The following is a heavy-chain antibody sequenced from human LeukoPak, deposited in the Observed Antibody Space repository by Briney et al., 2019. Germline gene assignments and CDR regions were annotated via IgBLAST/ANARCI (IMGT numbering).Heavy chain of an antibody. J-gene: IGHJ4*02. V-gene: IGHV3-30*02. D-gene: IGHD6-13*01. CDR1: GFTFSSYG. CDR3: AKDWQQLDDY. CDR2: IRYDGSNK. Sequence: GGSLRLSCAASGFTFSSYGMHWVRQAPGKGLEWVAFIRYDGSNKYYADSVKGRFTISRDNSKNTLYLQMNSLRAVDTAVYYCAKDWQQLDDYWGQGTLVTVSS.